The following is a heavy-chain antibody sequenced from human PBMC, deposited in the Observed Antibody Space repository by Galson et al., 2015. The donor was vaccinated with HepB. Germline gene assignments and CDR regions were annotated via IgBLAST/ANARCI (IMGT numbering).Heavy chain of an antibody. D-gene: IGHD3-3*01. J-gene: IGHJ6*02. CDR1: GGSVSSGSYY. CDR2: IYYSGST. V-gene: IGHV4-61*01. CDR3: ARFATMYYDFWSGFPLRPYYGMDV. Sequence: ETLSLTCTVSGGSVSSGSYYWSWIRQPPGKGLEWIGYIYYSGSTNYNPSLKSRVTISVDTSKNQFSLKLSSVTAADTAVYYCARFATMYYDFWSGFPLRPYYGMDVWGQGTTVTVSS.